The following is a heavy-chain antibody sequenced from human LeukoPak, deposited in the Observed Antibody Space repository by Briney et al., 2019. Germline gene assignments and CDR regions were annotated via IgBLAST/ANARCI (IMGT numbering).Heavy chain of an antibody. CDR1: GGSLSSSSYY. J-gene: IGHJ5*02. V-gene: IGHV4-39*07. CDR3: ARDVADYGDYAGRFDP. CDR2: IYYSGST. D-gene: IGHD4-17*01. Sequence: PSETLSLTCTVSGGSLSSSSYYWGWIRQPPGKGLEWIGSIYYSGSTYYNPSLKSRVTISVDTSKNQFSLKLSSVTAADTAVYYCARDVADYGDYAGRFDPWGQGTLVTVSS.